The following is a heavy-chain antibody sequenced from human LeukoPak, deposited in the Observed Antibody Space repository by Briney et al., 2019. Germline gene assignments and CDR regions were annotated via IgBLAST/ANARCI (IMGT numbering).Heavy chain of an antibody. CDR1: GYSISSGYY. V-gene: IGHV4-38-2*02. J-gene: IGHJ4*02. Sequence: KPSETLSLTCTVSGYSISSGYYWAWMRQPPGKGLEWIGSINHSGSTYYNPSLKSRVTVSVDTSKNQVSLRLSSVTAADTAVYYCARVCSSGRCLDYWGQGTLVTVS. CDR3: ARVCSSGRCLDY. CDR2: INHSGST. D-gene: IGHD2-15*01.